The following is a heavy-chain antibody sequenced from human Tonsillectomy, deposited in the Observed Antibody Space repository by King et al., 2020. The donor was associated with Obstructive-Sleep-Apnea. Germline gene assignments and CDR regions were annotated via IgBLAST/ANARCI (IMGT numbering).Heavy chain of an antibody. V-gene: IGHV3-23*04. CDR3: AKAWSGTGWYGVGGVYFYGMDV. Sequence: DVQLVESGGGLVQPGGSLRLSCAASGFTFSGYAMNWVRQAPGKGLEWVSAISGNGGSTYYADSAKGRFTISRDNSKNTLYMQMNSLRAEDTAVYYCAKAWSGTGWYGVGGVYFYGMDVWGQGTTVTVSS. CDR2: ISGNGGST. CDR1: GFTFSGYA. D-gene: IGHD6-19*01. J-gene: IGHJ6*02.